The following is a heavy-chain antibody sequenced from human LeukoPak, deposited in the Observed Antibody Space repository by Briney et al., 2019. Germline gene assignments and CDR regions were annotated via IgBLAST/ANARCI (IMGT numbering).Heavy chain of an antibody. CDR3: AKDALISFRGAWSQSDY. V-gene: IGHV3-23*01. Sequence: PGGSLRLSCAASGSTFSSYAMSWVRQAPGKGPEWVSGISGSGDSTYYADSVKGRFTISRDNSKNTLFLQVNSLRAEDTAVYYCAKDALISFRGAWSQSDYWGQGTLVTVSS. J-gene: IGHJ4*02. CDR1: GSTFSSYA. D-gene: IGHD3-16*02. CDR2: ISGSGDST.